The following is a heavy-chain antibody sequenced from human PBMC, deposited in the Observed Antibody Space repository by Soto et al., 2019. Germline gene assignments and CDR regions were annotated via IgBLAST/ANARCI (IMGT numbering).Heavy chain of an antibody. CDR2: IYYSGST. Sequence: PSETLSLTCTVSGGSISSYYWSWIRQPPGKGLEWIGYIYYSGSTNYNPSLKSRVTISVDTPKNQFSLKLSSVTAADTAVYYCAREIVDFWSGYTRRESPSYNWFDPWGQGTLVTVSS. CDR1: GGSISSYY. V-gene: IGHV4-59*01. J-gene: IGHJ5*02. CDR3: AREIVDFWSGYTRRESPSYNWFDP. D-gene: IGHD3-3*01.